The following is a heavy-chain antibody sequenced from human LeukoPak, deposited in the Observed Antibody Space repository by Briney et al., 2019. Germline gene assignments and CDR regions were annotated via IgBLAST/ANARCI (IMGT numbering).Heavy chain of an antibody. CDR1: GFTFSSYA. Sequence: PGGSLRLSCAASGFTFSSYAMSWVRQAPGKGLEWVANIKQGGSEKYYVDSVKGRFTISRDNAKNSLYLQMNSLRAEDTAVYYCASSSSGWYRYWGQGTLVTVSS. CDR3: ASSSSGWYRY. CDR2: IKQGGSEK. V-gene: IGHV3-7*03. D-gene: IGHD6-19*01. J-gene: IGHJ4*02.